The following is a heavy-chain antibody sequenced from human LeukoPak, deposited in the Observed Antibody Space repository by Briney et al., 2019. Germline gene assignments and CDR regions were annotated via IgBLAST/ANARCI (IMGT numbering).Heavy chain of an antibody. Sequence: PSETLSLTCTVSGGSLSSSYWSWIRQPPGKGLEWIGYIHYSGSTDYNPSLKSRVTISVDTSKNQFSLKMNSVTAADTAIYYCARVQWLPLDVFNFWAQGTMVTVSS. CDR1: GGSLSSSY. CDR2: IHYSGST. CDR3: ARVQWLPLDVFNF. J-gene: IGHJ3*01. V-gene: IGHV4-59*01. D-gene: IGHD6-19*01.